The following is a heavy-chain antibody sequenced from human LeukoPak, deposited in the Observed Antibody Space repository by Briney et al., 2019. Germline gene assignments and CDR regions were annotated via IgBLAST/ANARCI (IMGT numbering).Heavy chain of an antibody. D-gene: IGHD4-11*01. CDR2: ISDYSGKT. J-gene: IGHJ4*02. CDR3: AREGATDYYFDY. Sequence: ASVKVSCKASGYTFTSYGISWVRQAPGQGLEWMGWISDYSGKTKYAQNFQGRVTMTTDTSTNTAYMELRSLRSDDTAVYYCAREGATDYYFDYWGQGTLDTVSS. CDR1: GYTFTSYG. V-gene: IGHV1-18*01.